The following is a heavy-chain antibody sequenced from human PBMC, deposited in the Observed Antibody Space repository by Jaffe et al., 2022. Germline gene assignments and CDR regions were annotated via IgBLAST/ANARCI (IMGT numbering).Heavy chain of an antibody. CDR3: AKGPFDY. CDR1: GFTFDDYA. CDR2: ISWNSGSI. Sequence: EVQLVESGGGLVQPGRSLRLSCAASGFTFDDYAMHWVRQAPGKGLEWVSGISWNSGSIGYADSVKGRFTISRDNAKNSLYLQMNSLRAEDTALYYCAKGPFDYWGQGTLVTVSS. J-gene: IGHJ4*02. V-gene: IGHV3-9*01.